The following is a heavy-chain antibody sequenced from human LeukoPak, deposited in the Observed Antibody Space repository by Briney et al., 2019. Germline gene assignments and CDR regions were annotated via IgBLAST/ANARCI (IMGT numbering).Heavy chain of an antibody. CDR1: GFNFSSYW. D-gene: IGHD3-22*01. CDR2: IKHDGSDK. J-gene: IGHJ3*02. Sequence: GGSLRLSCTASGFNFSSYWMIWVRQAPGKGLEWVANIKHDGSDKNYVASVKGRFTISRDNAKNSLYLQMNSLRAEDTAVYYCANDGAYYDSNTDAFDIWGQGTMVTVSS. CDR3: ANDGAYYDSNTDAFDI. V-gene: IGHV3-7*03.